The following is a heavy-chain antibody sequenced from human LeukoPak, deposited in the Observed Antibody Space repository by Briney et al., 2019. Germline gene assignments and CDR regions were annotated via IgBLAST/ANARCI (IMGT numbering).Heavy chain of an antibody. CDR3: ARDLTSGGSCYCDY. CDR2: IVPTGGSP. D-gene: IGHD2-15*01. Sequence: GASVKVSCKASGYTFTNYFIHWVRQAPGQGLEWMGMIVPTGGSPIYAQNFQGRVTMTRDMSTNTVYMKLSSLRSDDTAVYYCARDLTSGGSCYCDYWGQGTLVTVSS. CDR1: GYTFTNYF. V-gene: IGHV1-46*01. J-gene: IGHJ4*02.